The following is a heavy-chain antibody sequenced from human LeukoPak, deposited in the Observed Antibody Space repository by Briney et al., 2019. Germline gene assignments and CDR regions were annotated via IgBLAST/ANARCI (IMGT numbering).Heavy chain of an antibody. J-gene: IGHJ4*02. CDR1: GGSISSYY. D-gene: IGHD6-13*01. V-gene: IGHV4-59*04. CDR3: ARGVAAAGQYYFDY. CDR2: IYYSGST. Sequence: PSETLSLTCTVSGGSISSYYWSWIRQPPGKGLEWIGTIYYSGSTYYNPSLKSRVTISVDTSKNQLSLKLSSVTAADTAVYYCARGVAAAGQYYFDYWGQGTLVTVSS.